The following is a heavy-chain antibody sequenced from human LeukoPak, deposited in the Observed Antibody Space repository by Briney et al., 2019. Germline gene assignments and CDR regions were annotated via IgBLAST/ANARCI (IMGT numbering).Heavy chain of an antibody. CDR1: GYTFTSYY. Sequence: ASVKVSCKASGYTFTSYYMHWVRQAPGQGLEWMGIINPSGGSTSYAQKFQGRVTMTGDTSTSTVYMELSSLRSEDTAVYYCARDDSSGLNSRAGAFDIWGQGTMVTVSS. J-gene: IGHJ3*02. V-gene: IGHV1-46*03. CDR3: ARDDSSGLNSRAGAFDI. CDR2: INPSGGST. D-gene: IGHD3-22*01.